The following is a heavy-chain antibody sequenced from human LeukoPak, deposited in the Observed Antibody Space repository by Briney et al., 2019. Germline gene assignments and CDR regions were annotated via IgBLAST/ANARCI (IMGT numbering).Heavy chain of an antibody. J-gene: IGHJ4*02. Sequence: GGSLRLSCAASGFTFSSYSMNWVRQAPGKGLEWVSSISSSSSYIYYADSVKGRFTISRDNSKNTLYLHMNSLRAEDTAVYYCAKDQGYYDTSGHYFVNYFDCWGQGTLVTVSS. V-gene: IGHV3-21*04. D-gene: IGHD3-22*01. CDR3: AKDQGYYDTSGHYFVNYFDC. CDR1: GFTFSSYS. CDR2: ISSSSSYI.